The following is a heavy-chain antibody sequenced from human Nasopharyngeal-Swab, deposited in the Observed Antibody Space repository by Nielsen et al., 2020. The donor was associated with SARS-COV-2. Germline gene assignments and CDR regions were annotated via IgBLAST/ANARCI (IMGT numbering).Heavy chain of an antibody. J-gene: IGHJ5*02. Sequence: GEALKISCAASGFTFSSYWMHWVRQAPGKGLVWVSRINSDGSSTSYADSVKGRLTISRDNAKNTLYLQMNSLRAEDTAVYYCARGYYDFWSGYAGFDPWGQGTLVTVSS. CDR1: GFTFSSYW. CDR2: INSDGSST. CDR3: ARGYYDFWSGYAGFDP. D-gene: IGHD3-3*01. V-gene: IGHV3-74*01.